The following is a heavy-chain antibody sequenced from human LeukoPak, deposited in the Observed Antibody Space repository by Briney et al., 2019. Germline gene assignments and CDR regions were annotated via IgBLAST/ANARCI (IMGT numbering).Heavy chain of an antibody. CDR1: GFTFSSYA. CDR3: AKGSERIRGPRFDY. CDR2: ISGSGGST. Sequence: PGGSLRLSCAASGFTFSSYAMSWVRQAPGKGLEWVSAISGSGGSTYYADSVKGRFTISRDNSKNRLYLQMNSLRAEDTAVYYRAKGSERIRGPRFDYWGQGTLVTVSS. D-gene: IGHD2/OR15-2a*01. J-gene: IGHJ4*02. V-gene: IGHV3-23*01.